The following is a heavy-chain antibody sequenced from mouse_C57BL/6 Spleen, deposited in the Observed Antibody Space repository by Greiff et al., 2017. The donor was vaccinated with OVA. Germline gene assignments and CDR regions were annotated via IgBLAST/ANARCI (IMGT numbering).Heavy chain of an antibody. V-gene: IGHV5-6*01. CDR3: ARGVIEYYFDY. CDR2: ISSGGSYT. J-gene: IGHJ2*01. CDR1: GFTFSSYG. D-gene: IGHD2-1*01. Sequence: EVQGVESGGDLVKPGGSLKLSCAASGFTFSSYGMSWVRQTPDKRLEWVATISSGGSYTYYPDSVKGRFTISRDNAKNTLYLQMSSLKSEDTAMYYCARGVIEYYFDYWGQGTTLTVSS.